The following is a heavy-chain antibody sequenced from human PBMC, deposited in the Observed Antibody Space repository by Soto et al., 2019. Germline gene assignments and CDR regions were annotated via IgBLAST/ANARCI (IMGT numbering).Heavy chain of an antibody. D-gene: IGHD3-10*01. V-gene: IGHV2-26*01. CDR2: IFSDAER. CDR1: GFSLTTGRMG. CDR3: VRMNADSYSCYYAMDX. Sequence: SGPTLVDPTETLTLTCNVSGFSLTTGRMGVSWIRHPPVKALEWLAHIFSDAERSYSRSLQGRLTLSKVGSGSQVVLTMTTMDPVDTGTYLCVRMNADSYSCYYAMDXSRQGTMVTVSX. J-gene: IGHJ4*03.